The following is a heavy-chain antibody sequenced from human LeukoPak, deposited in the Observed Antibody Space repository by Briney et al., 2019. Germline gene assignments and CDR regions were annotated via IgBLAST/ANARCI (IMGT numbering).Heavy chain of an antibody. CDR2: IYYSGST. V-gene: IGHV4-39*07. Sequence: SETLSLTCTVSGGSISSSSYYWDWIRQPPGKGLEWIGNIYYSGSTYYNPSLKSRVTISVDTSKNQFSLKLSSVTAADTAVYYCARDWVMYYYHTERSFDYWGQGTLVTVSS. CDR3: ARDWVMYYYHTERSFDY. D-gene: IGHD3-10*01. CDR1: GGSISSSSYY. J-gene: IGHJ4*02.